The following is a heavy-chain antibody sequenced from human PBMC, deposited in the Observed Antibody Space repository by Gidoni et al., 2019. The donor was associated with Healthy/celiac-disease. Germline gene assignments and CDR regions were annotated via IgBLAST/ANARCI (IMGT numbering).Heavy chain of an antibody. CDR2: IYQSGST. D-gene: IGHD2-2*01. V-gene: IGHV4-30-2*01. J-gene: IGHJ5*02. Sequence: VKPSQTLSLTCAVSGGSISSGGYSWSWIRQPPGKGLEWIGYIYQSGSTYYNPSLKSRVTISVDRAKNQFSLKLSSVTAADTAVYYCARAVEDIVVVPAASRFDPWGQGTLVTVSS. CDR1: GGSISSGGYS. CDR3: ARAVEDIVVVPAASRFDP.